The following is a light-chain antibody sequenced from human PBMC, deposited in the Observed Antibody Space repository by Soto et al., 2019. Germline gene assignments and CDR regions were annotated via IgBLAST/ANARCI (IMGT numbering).Light chain of an antibody. CDR2: GTS. V-gene: IGKV3-20*01. Sequence: EIVLTQSPGTLSLSPGERATLSCRASQSVSSSYLAWYQQKPGQAPRLLMYGTSSRATGIPDRFSGSGSGTDFTLTISRLEPEDFAVYFCQLYGSSRWTFGQGTKVDIK. CDR1: QSVSSSY. J-gene: IGKJ1*01. CDR3: QLYGSSRWT.